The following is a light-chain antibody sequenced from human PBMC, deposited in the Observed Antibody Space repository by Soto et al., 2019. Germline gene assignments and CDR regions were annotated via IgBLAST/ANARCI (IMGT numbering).Light chain of an antibody. V-gene: IGKV3-15*01. CDR1: QSVTSSN. Sequence: EMVLTQSPGTVSLSPGERATLSCRASQSVTSSNLAWYQQKPGQAPRLLIYGASTRATGIPARFSGSGSGTEFTLTISSLQSEDFAVYYCQQYNNWPPSITFGQGTRLEIK. J-gene: IGKJ5*01. CDR3: QQYNNWPPSIT. CDR2: GAS.